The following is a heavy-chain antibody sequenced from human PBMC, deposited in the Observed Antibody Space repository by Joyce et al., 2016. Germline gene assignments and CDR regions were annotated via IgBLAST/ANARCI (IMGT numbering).Heavy chain of an antibody. D-gene: IGHD3-16*02. V-gene: IGHV1-69*01. J-gene: IGHJ4*02. CDR1: RGSLSNYI. CDR3: AGGDRYGPEAPMYYFDF. Sequence: QVRLVQSGAEVKKPGSSVSVSGKINRGSLSNYIIGWVRQAPGQGLGWMGEIIPIFGKATYSQQFQGRVTITAGEVSGTVYMDMSSLRSDDTAFYYCAGGDRYGPEAPMYYFDFWGQGTLVTVSS. CDR2: IIPIFGKA.